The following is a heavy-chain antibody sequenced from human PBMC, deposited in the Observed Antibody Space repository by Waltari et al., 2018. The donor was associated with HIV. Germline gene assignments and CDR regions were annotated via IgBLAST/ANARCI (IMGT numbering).Heavy chain of an antibody. CDR3: ARVKQQLARSYYYYYGMDV. CDR1: GGSIRSYY. CDR2: IYYSGST. V-gene: IGHV4-59*01. Sequence: QVQLQESGPGLVQPSETLSLPCTVSGGSIRSYYLSWIRQPPGKGLEWIGYIYYSGSTNYNPSRKSRVTISVDTSKNQFALKLSSVTAADTAVYYCARVKQQLARSYYYYYGMDVWGQGTTVTVSS. D-gene: IGHD6-13*01. J-gene: IGHJ6*02.